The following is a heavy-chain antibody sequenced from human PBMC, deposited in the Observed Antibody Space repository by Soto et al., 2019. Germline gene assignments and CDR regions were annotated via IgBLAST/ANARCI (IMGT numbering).Heavy chain of an antibody. J-gene: IGHJ6*02. CDR2: ISSSGTTI. CDR1: GFTFSNYE. CDR3: PRAFGSRLYYYGVDV. D-gene: IGHD3-16*01. Sequence: PGGSLRLSCAASGFTFSNYEVNWVRQAPGKGLEWVSYISSSGTTIYYADSVKGRFTIFRDNAKNSLYLQMNSLRADDTATYYCPRAFGSRLYYYGVDVWGQGTPVTVSS. V-gene: IGHV3-48*03.